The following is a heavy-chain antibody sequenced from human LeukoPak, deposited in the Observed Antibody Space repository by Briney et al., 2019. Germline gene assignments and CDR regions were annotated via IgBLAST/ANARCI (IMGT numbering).Heavy chain of an antibody. CDR2: ISSSDST. V-gene: IGHV3-48*01. CDR1: GFTFSAYA. D-gene: IGHD3-10*01. J-gene: IGHJ6*03. Sequence: GGSLRLSCAASGFTFSAYAMNWVRQAPGKGLEWVSYISSSDSTDYADSVKGRFTISRDNAKNSLYLQMSSLRAEDTAVYYCARVRITMVRGVTPPDPYYYMDVWGKGTTVTVSS. CDR3: ARVRITMVRGVTPPDPYYYMDV.